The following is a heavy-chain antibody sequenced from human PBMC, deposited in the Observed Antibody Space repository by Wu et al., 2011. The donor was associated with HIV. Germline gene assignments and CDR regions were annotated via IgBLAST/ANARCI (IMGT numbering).Heavy chain of an antibody. CDR2: MNPNSGNT. D-gene: IGHD2-2*01. CDR1: GYTFTSYD. CDR3: ARVMYQLLDYYYYYMDV. V-gene: IGHV1-8*02. Sequence: QVQLVQSGAEVKKPGASVKVSCKASGYTFTSYDINWVRQATGQGLEWMGWMNPNSGNTGYAQKFQGRVTMTRNTSISTAYMELSSLRSEDTAVYYCARVMYQLLDYYYYYMDVWGKGTTVTVSS. J-gene: IGHJ6*03.